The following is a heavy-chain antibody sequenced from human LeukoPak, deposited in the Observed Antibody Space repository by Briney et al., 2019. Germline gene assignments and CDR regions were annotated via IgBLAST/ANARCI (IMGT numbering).Heavy chain of an antibody. V-gene: IGHV3-23*01. CDR1: GFTFSSYA. J-gene: IGHJ4*02. CDR2: VSGSGSST. Sequence: GGSLRLSCAASGFTFSSYAMNWARQAPGKGLEWVSSVSGSGSSTFYADSVKGRFTISRDNSKNTLYLQMNSLRAEDTAVYYCAKARGATYGTYYFDYWGQGTLVTVSS. D-gene: IGHD4/OR15-4a*01. CDR3: AKARGATYGTYYFDY.